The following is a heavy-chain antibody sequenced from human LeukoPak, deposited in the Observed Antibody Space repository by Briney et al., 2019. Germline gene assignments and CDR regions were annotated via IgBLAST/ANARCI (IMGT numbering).Heavy chain of an antibody. CDR2: IIPIFGTA. Sequence: ASVKVSCKASGGTFSSYAISWVRQAPGQGLEWMGGIIPIFGTANYAQKFQGRVTITTAESTSTAYMELSSLRSEDTAVYYCARDHLGYCTNGVCYGYFDYWGQGTLVTVSS. CDR3: ARDHLGYCTNGVCYGYFDY. D-gene: IGHD2-8*01. CDR1: GGTFSSYA. J-gene: IGHJ4*02. V-gene: IGHV1-69*05.